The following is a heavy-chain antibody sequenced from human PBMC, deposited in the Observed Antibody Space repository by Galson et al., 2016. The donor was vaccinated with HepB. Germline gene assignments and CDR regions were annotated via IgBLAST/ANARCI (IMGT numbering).Heavy chain of an antibody. D-gene: IGHD3-3*01. Sequence: SLRLSCAVSGFTFSSHAMNWVRQAPGKGLEWVSGITGNGGTTYYSDSVKGRFTISRDNSKNTLYLQMNSLRAEDTAVYYCAKRGFWSGYVDLWGQGTLVTVSS. CDR2: ITGNGGTT. V-gene: IGHV3-23*01. J-gene: IGHJ5*02. CDR1: GFTFSSHA. CDR3: AKRGFWSGYVDL.